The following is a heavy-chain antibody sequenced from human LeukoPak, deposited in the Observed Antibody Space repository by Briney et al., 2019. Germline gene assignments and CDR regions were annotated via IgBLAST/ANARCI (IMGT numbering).Heavy chain of an antibody. CDR3: TTDLGTYYHGSQRLIPIDY. J-gene: IGHJ4*02. CDR2: IKSKTDGETT. D-gene: IGHD3-10*01. Sequence: GGSLRLSCVDSGFTFTNAWMSWVRQAPGKGLEWIGRIKSKTDGETTNYAEPVRGRFTISRNDSKSAVYLQMNSLKIEDTAVYYCTTDLGTYYHGSQRLIPIDYWGQGTLVTVSS. V-gene: IGHV3-15*01. CDR1: GFTFTNAW.